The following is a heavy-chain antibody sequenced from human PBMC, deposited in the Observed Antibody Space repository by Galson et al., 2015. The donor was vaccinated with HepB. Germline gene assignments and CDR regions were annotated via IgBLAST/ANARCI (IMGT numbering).Heavy chain of an antibody. D-gene: IGHD2-15*01. CDR1: GGTFSSYA. CDR2: IIPIFGIA. J-gene: IGHJ4*02. CDR3: ARDADSYCSGGSCVDY. Sequence: SVKVSCKAFGGTFSSYAISWVRQAPGQGLEWMGGIIPIFGIANYAQKFQGRVTITADESTSTAYMELSSLRSEDTAVYYCARDADSYCSGGSCVDYWGQGTLVTVSS. V-gene: IGHV1-69*13.